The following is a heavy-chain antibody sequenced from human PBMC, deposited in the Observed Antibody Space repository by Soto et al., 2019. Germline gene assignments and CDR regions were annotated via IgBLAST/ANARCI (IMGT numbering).Heavy chain of an antibody. J-gene: IGHJ6*02. Sequence: QVQLQESGPGLVKPSQTLSLSCSVSGGSISSDRYFWSWVRQHPGKGLEWIAYILNSGSTYFNPSLSCRVRISVDMSKSQLSLILSSVTAANTAVYYCARGHTTFGFYYYGLDVWGQGATVIVSS. CDR3: ARGHTTFGFYYYGLDV. V-gene: IGHV4-31*03. CDR1: GGSISSDRYF. CDR2: ILNSGST. D-gene: IGHD3-10*01.